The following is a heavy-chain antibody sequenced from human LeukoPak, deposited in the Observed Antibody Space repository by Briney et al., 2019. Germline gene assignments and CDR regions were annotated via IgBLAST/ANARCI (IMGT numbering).Heavy chain of an antibody. CDR3: ARDDSSSWYWGDFDY. Sequence: GGSLRLSCAASGFTFDDYGMSWVRQAPGKGLEWVSGINWNGGSTGYADSVKGRFTISRDNAKNSLYLQMNSLRAGDTALYYCARDDSSSWYWGDFDYWGQGTLVTVSS. CDR2: INWNGGST. J-gene: IGHJ4*02. D-gene: IGHD6-13*01. CDR1: GFTFDDYG. V-gene: IGHV3-20*04.